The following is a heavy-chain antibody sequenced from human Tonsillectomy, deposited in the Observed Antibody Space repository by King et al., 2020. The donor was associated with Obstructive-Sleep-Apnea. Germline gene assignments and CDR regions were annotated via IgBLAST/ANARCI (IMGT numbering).Heavy chain of an antibody. CDR1: GGSITSYY. Sequence: QLQESGPGLVKPSETLSLTCTVSGGSITSYYWNWIRQSPGKGLEWIAYIFHSWTTNYNPSLMSRVTISVDTSKNQFSLKLSSVTAADTAVYYCARWGESGYGSGFRGFDIWGQGTMVTVSS. V-gene: IGHV4-59*01. CDR2: IFHSWTT. CDR3: ARWGESGYGSGFRGFDI. D-gene: IGHD6-19*01. J-gene: IGHJ3*02.